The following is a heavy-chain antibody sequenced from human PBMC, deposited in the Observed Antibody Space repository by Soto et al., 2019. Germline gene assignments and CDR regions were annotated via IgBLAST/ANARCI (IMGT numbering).Heavy chain of an antibody. CDR3: AREAAFGGIYYGMDV. CDR2: IWYDGSNK. Sequence: GGSLRLSCAASGFTFSSYGMHWVRQAPGKGLEWVAVIWYDGSNKYYADSVKGRFTISRDNSKNTLYLQMNSLGAEDTAVYYCAREAAFGGIYYGMDVWGQGTAVTVSS. V-gene: IGHV3-33*01. J-gene: IGHJ6*02. CDR1: GFTFSSYG. D-gene: IGHD3-10*01.